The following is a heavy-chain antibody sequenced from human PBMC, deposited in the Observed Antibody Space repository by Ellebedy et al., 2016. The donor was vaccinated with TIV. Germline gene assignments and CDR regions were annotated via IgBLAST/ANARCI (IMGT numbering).Heavy chain of an antibody. CDR1: GFTFSSYS. V-gene: IGHV3-21*01. Sequence: GESLKISCAASGFTFSSYSMNWVRQAPGKGLEWVSSISSSSSYIYYADSLKGRFTISRDNAKNSLYLQMNSLRAEDTAVYYCARGGLFVRSHNHVVVVAAQRFNAFDIWGQGTMVTVSS. CDR3: ARGGLFVRSHNHVVVVAAQRFNAFDI. J-gene: IGHJ3*02. CDR2: ISSSSSYI. D-gene: IGHD2-15*01.